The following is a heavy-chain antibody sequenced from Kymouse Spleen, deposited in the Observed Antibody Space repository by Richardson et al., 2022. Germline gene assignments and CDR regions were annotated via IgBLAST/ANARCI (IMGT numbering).Heavy chain of an antibody. CDR2: IWYDGSNK. CDR3: ARCIMITFGGVIDYYYYYGMDV. Sequence: QVQLVESGGGVVQPGRSLRLSCAASGFTFSSYGMHWVRQAPGKGLEWVAVIWYDGSNKYYADSVKGRFTISRDNSKNTLYLQMNSLRAEDTAVYYCARCIMITFGGVIDYYYYYGMDVWGQGTTVTVSS. J-gene: IGHJ6*02. V-gene: IGHV3-33*01. D-gene: IGHD3-16*02. CDR1: GFTFSSYG.